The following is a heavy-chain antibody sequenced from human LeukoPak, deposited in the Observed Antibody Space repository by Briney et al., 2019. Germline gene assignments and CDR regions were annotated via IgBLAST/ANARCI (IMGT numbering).Heavy chain of an antibody. CDR2: FDPEDGET. V-gene: IGHV1-24*01. D-gene: IGHD6-19*01. J-gene: IGHJ6*02. CDR1: GYTLTELS. Sequence: ASVKVSCKVSGYTLTELSMHWVRQAPGKGLEWMGGFDPEDGETIYARKFQGRVTMTEDTSTDTAYMELSSLRSEDTAVYYCATDQGSGWPYYYYYGMDVWGQGTTVTVSS. CDR3: ATDQGSGWPYYYYYGMDV.